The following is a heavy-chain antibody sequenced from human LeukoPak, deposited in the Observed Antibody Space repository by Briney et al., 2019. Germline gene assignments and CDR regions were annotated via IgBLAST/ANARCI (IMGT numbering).Heavy chain of an antibody. J-gene: IGHJ4*02. CDR1: GGSISSSRYY. Sequence: SETLSLTCTVSGGSISSSRYYWGRIRQPPGKVLEWNGCSYYSGRTYYNPSLKSRVTISVDTYKNQFSLEVNSVTAGDRAVYLCARRGHGSGSYLAFDYWGQGTLVTVSS. CDR2: SYYSGRT. CDR3: ARRGHGSGSYLAFDY. V-gene: IGHV4-39*01. D-gene: IGHD3-10*01.